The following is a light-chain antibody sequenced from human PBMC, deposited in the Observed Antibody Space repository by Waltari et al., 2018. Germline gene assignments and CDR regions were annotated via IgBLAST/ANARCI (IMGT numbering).Light chain of an antibody. CDR3: SSYTSSSTSYV. CDR1: SSDVGGYNY. J-gene: IGLJ1*01. V-gene: IGLV2-14*03. CDR2: DVS. Sequence: QSALTQPASVSGSPGQSITLPCTGPSSDVGGYNYSSWYQQHPGMPPKLMVFDVSNRPSGVSNRFSGSKSGNTASLTSSGLQAEDEADYYCSSYTSSSTSYVFGTGTKVTVL.